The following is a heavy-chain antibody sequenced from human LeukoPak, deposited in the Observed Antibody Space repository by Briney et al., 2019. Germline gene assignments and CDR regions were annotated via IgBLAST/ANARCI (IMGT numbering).Heavy chain of an antibody. CDR3: ARERTAVDIVAYGMDV. Sequence: GASVKVSCKASGYTFTSYYMHWVRQAPGQGLEWMGIINPSGGSTSYAQKFQGRVTMTRDTSTSTVYMELSSLRSEDTAVYYCARERTAVDIVAYGMDVWGQGTTVTVSS. CDR1: GYTFTSYY. V-gene: IGHV1-46*01. CDR2: INPSGGST. J-gene: IGHJ6*02. D-gene: IGHD5-12*01.